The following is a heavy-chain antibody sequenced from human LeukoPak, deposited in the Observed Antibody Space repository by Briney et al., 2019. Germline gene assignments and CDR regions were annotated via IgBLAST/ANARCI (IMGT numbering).Heavy chain of an antibody. CDR3: ASPSKLVLSRGAFDI. CDR2: IYFSET. V-gene: IGHV4-39*01. J-gene: IGHJ3*02. D-gene: IGHD3-10*01. Sequence: SETLFLTCTVSGASFSDTTYYWAWFRQPPGKGLEWIASIYFSETKYNPSLKSRITISGDTSTNQFSLKLTSVTATDTAVYYCASPSKLVLSRGAFDIWGQGTMVSVSA. CDR1: GASFSDTTYY.